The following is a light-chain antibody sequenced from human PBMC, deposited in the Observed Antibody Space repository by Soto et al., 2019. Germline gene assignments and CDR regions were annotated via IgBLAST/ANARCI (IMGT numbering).Light chain of an antibody. CDR2: GAS. CDR1: QSVSSSY. CDR3: QQYGSSPRT. Sequence: IVLTQSPGTLSLSPGARATLSCRASQSVSSSYLAWYQQKPGQAPRLLIYGASSRATGIPDRFSGSGSGTDFTLTISSLEPEDFAVYCCQQYGSSPRTFGQGTKVDIK. J-gene: IGKJ1*01. V-gene: IGKV3-20*01.